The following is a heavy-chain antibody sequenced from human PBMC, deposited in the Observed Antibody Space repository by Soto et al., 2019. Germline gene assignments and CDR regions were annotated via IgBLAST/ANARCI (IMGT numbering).Heavy chain of an antibody. CDR2: IYFTGST. Sequence: SETLSLTCTVSGGAVTSGTYYWSWIRQPPGKGLEWIGHIYFTGSTNYNPSLKSRVTMSLDTSRNQFSLKLSSVTAADTAVYYCTRGPPRVQWFDPWGLGTLVTVSS. CDR3: TRGPPRVQWFDP. CDR1: GGAVTSGTYY. J-gene: IGHJ5*02. V-gene: IGHV4-61*01.